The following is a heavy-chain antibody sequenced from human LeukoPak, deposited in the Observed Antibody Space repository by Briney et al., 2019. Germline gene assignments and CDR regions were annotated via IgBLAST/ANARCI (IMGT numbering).Heavy chain of an antibody. CDR1: GYTFTSYG. D-gene: IGHD4-17*01. J-gene: IGHJ4*02. Sequence: ASVKVSCKASGYTFTSYGISWVRQAPGQGLQWMGWISAHNGNTNYAQKLQGRVTMTTDTSTSTVYMEVRSLRSEDTAVYYCARAGTTLLLDYWGQGTLVTVSS. V-gene: IGHV1-18*01. CDR3: ARAGTTLLLDY. CDR2: ISAHNGNT.